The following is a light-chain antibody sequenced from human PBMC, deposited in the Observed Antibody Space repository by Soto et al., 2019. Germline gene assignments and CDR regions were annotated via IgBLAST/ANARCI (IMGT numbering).Light chain of an antibody. CDR2: GAS. V-gene: IGKV3-15*01. J-gene: IGKJ1*01. Sequence: EIVMTQSPATLSVSPGGRATLSCRASQSISDTLAWYQQKPGQAPRLLIYGASTRAPGFPARFSGSGSGTDFTLTISRLQSEDFAVYYCQQYNNWPWKLGQGTKVDSK. CDR3: QQYNNWPWK. CDR1: QSISDT.